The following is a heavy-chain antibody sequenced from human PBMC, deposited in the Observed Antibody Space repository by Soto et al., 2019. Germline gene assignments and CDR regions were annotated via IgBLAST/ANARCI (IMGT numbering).Heavy chain of an antibody. CDR1: GFTFTSNV. J-gene: IGHJ5*02. CDR2: ISGGAGST. D-gene: IGHD6-19*01. CDR3: AKDVGSGWTHNWFDP. V-gene: IGHV3-23*01. Sequence: EVQLLESGGNLVQPGGSLTLSCAASGFTFTSNVMSWVRQAPGNGLEWVSVISGGAGSTSYADCVRGRFTVSRDNSKSTVYLQMNSLRAEDTAVYYCAKDVGSGWTHNWFDPWGQGTLVTVSS.